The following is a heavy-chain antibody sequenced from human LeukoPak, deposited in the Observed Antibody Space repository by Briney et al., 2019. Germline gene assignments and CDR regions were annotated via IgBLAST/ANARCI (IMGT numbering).Heavy chain of an antibody. J-gene: IGHJ2*01. CDR1: GASISSGGYY. CDR2: IYYSGST. V-gene: IGHV4-30-4*08. Sequence: SETLSLTCTVSGASISSGGYYWGWIRQHPGKGQEWLGYIYYSGSTYYNPSLKSRVTISVDTSKNQFSLKLSSVTAADTAVYYCASAYCGGDCTPYWYFDLWGRGTLVTVSS. CDR3: ASAYCGGDCTPYWYFDL. D-gene: IGHD2-21*02.